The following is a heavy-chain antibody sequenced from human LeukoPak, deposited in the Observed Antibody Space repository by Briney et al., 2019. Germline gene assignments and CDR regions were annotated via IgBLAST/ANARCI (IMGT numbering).Heavy chain of an antibody. Sequence: PGGSLRLSCAASGFTFSSYAMSWVRQAPGKGLEWVSAISGSGGSTYDADSVKGRFTISRDYSENTLYLQMNSLRAEDTAVYYCAKGPHHDPLHFFDYWGQGTLVTVSS. J-gene: IGHJ4*02. CDR2: ISGSGGST. CDR3: AKGPHHDPLHFFDY. CDR1: GFTFSSYA. D-gene: IGHD5/OR15-5a*01. V-gene: IGHV3-23*01.